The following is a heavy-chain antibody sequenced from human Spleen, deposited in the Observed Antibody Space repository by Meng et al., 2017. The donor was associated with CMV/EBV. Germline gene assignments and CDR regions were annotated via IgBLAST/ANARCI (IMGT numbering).Heavy chain of an antibody. J-gene: IGHJ4*02. CDR2: IYYSGST. CDR3: ARVARTYYYDSSGYSQRHFDY. CDR1: GGSVSTSSYY. Sequence: SETLSLTCTVSGGSVSTSSYYWGWIRQPPGKGLEWIGSIYYSGSTYYKPSLKSRVTISVDTSKNQFSLKLNSVTAADTAVYYCARVARTYYYDSSGYSQRHFDYWGQGTLVTVSS. D-gene: IGHD3-22*01. V-gene: IGHV4-39*07.